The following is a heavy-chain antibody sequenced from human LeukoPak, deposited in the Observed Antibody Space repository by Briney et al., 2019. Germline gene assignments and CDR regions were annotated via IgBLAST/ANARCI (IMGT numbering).Heavy chain of an antibody. V-gene: IGHV3-33*01. CDR3: TRYNNDHFDY. J-gene: IGHJ4*02. CDR1: GFTFGGYG. D-gene: IGHD1-14*01. Sequence: GRSLKLSCAGSGFTFGGYGMHWFRQTPGKGLEWVAVIAYDGSRVFYADSVKGRFTISRDNSKNTMSVQMDDLRAEDTAVYYCTRYNNDHFDYWGQGTLVTVSS. CDR2: IAYDGSRV.